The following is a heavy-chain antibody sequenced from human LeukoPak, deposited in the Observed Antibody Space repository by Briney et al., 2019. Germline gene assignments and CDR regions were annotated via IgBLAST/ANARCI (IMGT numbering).Heavy chain of an antibody. CDR3: AKDFRIGYSAHFDY. D-gene: IGHD2-21*01. CDR1: GFTFSSYT. J-gene: IGHJ4*02. V-gene: IGHV3-23*01. CDR2: ITTSDGNT. Sequence: GGSLRLSCAASGFTFSSYTMSWVRQAPGKGLEWVSTITTSDGNTYYADSVKGRFSISRDNSKNTLYLQMDSLRGEDTAVYYCAKDFRIGYSAHFDYWGQGALVTVSS.